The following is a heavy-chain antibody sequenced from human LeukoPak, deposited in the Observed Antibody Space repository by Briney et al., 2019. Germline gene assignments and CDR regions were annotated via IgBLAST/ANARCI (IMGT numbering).Heavy chain of an antibody. CDR3: ARHYCSGGSCYPSGAFDI. V-gene: IGHV5-51*01. J-gene: IGHJ3*02. D-gene: IGHD2-15*01. CDR2: IYPGDSDT. CDR1: GYSFTSYW. Sequence: GESLKISCKGSGYSFTSYWIGWVRQMPGKGLEWMGIIYPGDSDTRYSPSFQGQVTISADKSISTAYLQWSSLKASDTAMYYCARHYCSGGSCYPSGAFDIWGQGTMVTVSS.